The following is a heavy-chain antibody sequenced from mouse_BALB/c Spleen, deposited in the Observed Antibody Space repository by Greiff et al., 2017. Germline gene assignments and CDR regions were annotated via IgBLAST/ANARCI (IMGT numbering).Heavy chain of an antibody. CDR3: ARGRGTTVVDY. Sequence: QVQLQQSGPELVKPGASVKISCKASGYAFSSSWMNWVKQRPGQGLEWIGRIYPGDGDTNYNGKFKGKATLTADKSSSTAYMQLSSLTSVDSAVYFCARGRGTTVVDYWGQGTTLTVSS. V-gene: IGHV1-82*01. J-gene: IGHJ2*01. D-gene: IGHD1-1*01. CDR2: IYPGDGDT. CDR1: GYAFSSSW.